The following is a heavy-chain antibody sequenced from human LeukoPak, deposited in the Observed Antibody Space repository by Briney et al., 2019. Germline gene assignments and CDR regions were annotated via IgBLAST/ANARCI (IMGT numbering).Heavy chain of an antibody. Sequence: PGGSLRLSCAASGFTFTSYDMIWVRQAPGKGLEWISYISSRSGTIYYADSVQGRFSISRGNSKNSVYLQMSSLRAEDTAVYYCARADIVVVVAATVDYFDYWGQGTLVTVSS. V-gene: IGHV3-48*04. D-gene: IGHD2-15*01. CDR3: ARADIVVVVAATVDYFDY. J-gene: IGHJ4*02. CDR2: ISSRSGTI. CDR1: GFTFTSYD.